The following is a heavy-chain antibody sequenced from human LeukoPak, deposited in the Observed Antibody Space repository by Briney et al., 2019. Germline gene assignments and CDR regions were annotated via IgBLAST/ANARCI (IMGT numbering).Heavy chain of an antibody. D-gene: IGHD6-19*01. CDR2: IYYSGST. J-gene: IGHJ4*02. V-gene: IGHV4-39*07. Sequence: SETLSLTCTVSGGSISSSSYYWGWIRQPPGKGLEWIGSIYYSGSTYYNPSLKSRVTISVDTSKNQFSLKLSSVTAADTAVYYCARERYSSGSPFDYWGQGTLVTVSS. CDR3: ARERYSSGSPFDY. CDR1: GGSISSSSYY.